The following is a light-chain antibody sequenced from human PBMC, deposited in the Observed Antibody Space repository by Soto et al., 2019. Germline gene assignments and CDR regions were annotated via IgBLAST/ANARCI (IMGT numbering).Light chain of an antibody. CDR2: EVR. Sequence: QSALTQPASVSGSPGQSITISCTGTSSDVGGYDYVSWYQQYPGKAPRLIIFEVRNRPSGIPERFSGSNSGNTATLTIRRVEAGDEADYYCQVWDSNSDHPGVVFGGGTKLTVL. J-gene: IGLJ2*01. V-gene: IGLV2-14*01. CDR1: SSDVGGYDY. CDR3: QVWDSNSDHPGVV.